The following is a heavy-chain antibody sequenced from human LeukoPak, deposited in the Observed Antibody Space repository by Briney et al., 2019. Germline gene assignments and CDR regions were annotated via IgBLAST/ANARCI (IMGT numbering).Heavy chain of an antibody. Sequence: GGSLRLSCSASGFTFSNYAMNWVRQAPGKGLEYVSAISSNGGSTYYADSVKGRFTISRDNSKNTLHLQMSSLRAEDTAVYYCVRGSAFGDLDSWGQGTLVTVSS. CDR1: GFTFSNYA. V-gene: IGHV3-64D*09. CDR2: ISSNGGST. J-gene: IGHJ4*02. D-gene: IGHD3-10*01. CDR3: VRGSAFGDLDS.